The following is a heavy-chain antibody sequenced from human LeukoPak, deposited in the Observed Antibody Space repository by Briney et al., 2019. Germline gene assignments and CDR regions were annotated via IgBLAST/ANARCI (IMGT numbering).Heavy chain of an antibody. D-gene: IGHD6-13*01. V-gene: IGHV4-39*01. CDR2: IYYSGST. CDR1: GGSISSGNYY. J-gene: IGHJ4*02. CDR3: ARHAGGIAAAGTRPFDY. Sequence: PSETLSLTCTVSGGSISSGNYYWSWIRQHPGKGLEWIGYIYYSGSTYYNPSLKSRVTMSVDTSKNQFSLKLSSVTAADTAVYYCARHAGGIAAAGTRPFDYWGQGTLVTVSS.